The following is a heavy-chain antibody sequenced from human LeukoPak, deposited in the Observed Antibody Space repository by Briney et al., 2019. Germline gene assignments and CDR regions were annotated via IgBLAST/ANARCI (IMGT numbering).Heavy chain of an antibody. CDR2: ISSSSSYI. Sequence: PGGSLRLSCAASGFTFSSYSMNWVRQAPGKGLEWVSSISSSSSYIYYADSVKGPFTISRDNAKNSLYLQMNSLRAEDTAVYYCARDEDDSSGYFRGSDYWGQGTLVTVSS. CDR1: GFTFSSYS. V-gene: IGHV3-21*01. J-gene: IGHJ4*02. CDR3: ARDEDDSSGYFRGSDY. D-gene: IGHD3-22*01.